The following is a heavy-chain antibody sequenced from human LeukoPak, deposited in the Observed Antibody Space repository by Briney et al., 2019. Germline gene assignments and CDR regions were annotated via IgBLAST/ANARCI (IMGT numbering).Heavy chain of an antibody. D-gene: IGHD3-10*01. CDR3: ARWGEYGSGSYYNQVPNWFDP. J-gene: IGHJ5*02. V-gene: IGHV4-59*01. CDR2: IYYSGST. Sequence: SETLSLTCAVSGGSISSYYWSWIRQPPGKGLEWIGYIYYSGSTNYNPSLKSRVTISVDTSKNQFSLKLSSVTAADTAVYYCARWGEYGSGSYYNQVPNWFDPWGQGTLVTVSS. CDR1: GGSISSYY.